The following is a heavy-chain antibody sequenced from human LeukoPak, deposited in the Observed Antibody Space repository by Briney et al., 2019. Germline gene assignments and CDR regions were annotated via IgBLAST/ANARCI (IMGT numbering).Heavy chain of an antibody. CDR2: IRPKTTNYAT. V-gene: IGHV3-73*01. CDR1: GFSFSDAA. CDR3: IRHLIDS. Sequence: PGGSLRLSCAASGFSFSDAALHWVRQASGKGLEWVGRIRPKTTNYATAYAGPVAGRFTVSRDDSKNTAYLQMNDLRTEDTAVYYCIRHLIDSWVQGTLVTVSS. J-gene: IGHJ4*02.